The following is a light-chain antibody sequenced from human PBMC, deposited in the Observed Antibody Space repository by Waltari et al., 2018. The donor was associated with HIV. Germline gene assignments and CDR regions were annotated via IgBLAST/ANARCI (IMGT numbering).Light chain of an antibody. CDR3: QAWDSSTVV. V-gene: IGLV3-1*01. Sequence: SYEVTQPPSVSVSTGQTASITCSGHKLGNKYTAGYQQKPGQSPVLVIYEENKRRSGTPERFSGANSGDTATLTISGTQAMDEADYYCQAWDSSTVVFGGGTRLTVL. J-gene: IGLJ2*01. CDR1: KLGNKY. CDR2: EEN.